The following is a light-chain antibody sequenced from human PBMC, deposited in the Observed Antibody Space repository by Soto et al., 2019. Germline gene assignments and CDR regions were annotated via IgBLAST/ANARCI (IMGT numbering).Light chain of an antibody. Sequence: EIVLTQSPATLSLSPGERATLSCRASQSVENYLAWFQQKRGQAPRLLIYDTSNRAAGIPDRFSGSGSGTDCTLTISSLEPEDFAVYYCHQRYILPPLTFGGVTKVEIK. CDR2: DTS. J-gene: IGKJ4*01. CDR3: HQRYILPPLT. CDR1: QSVENY. V-gene: IGKV3-11*01.